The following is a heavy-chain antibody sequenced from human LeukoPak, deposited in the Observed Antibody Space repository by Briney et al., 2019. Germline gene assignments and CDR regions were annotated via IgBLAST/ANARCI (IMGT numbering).Heavy chain of an antibody. CDR1: GGTFSSYA. J-gene: IGHJ4*02. Sequence: ASVKVSCKASGGTFSSYAISWVRQAPGQGLEWMGGIIPIFGTANYAQKFQGRATITADESTSTAYMELSSLRSEDTAVYYCARDQDVAEYYFDYWGQGTLVTVSS. V-gene: IGHV1-69*13. D-gene: IGHD6-19*01. CDR2: IIPIFGTA. CDR3: ARDQDVAEYYFDY.